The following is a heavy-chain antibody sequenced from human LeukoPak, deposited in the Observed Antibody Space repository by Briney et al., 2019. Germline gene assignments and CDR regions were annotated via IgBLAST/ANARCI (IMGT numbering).Heavy chain of an antibody. CDR2: ISWNSGSI. V-gene: IGHV3-9*01. J-gene: IGHJ3*02. D-gene: IGHD6-13*01. Sequence: GGSLRLSCAASGSTFDDYAMHWVRQAPGKGLEWVSGISWNSGSIGYADSVKGRFTISRDNAKNSLYLQMNSLRAEDTALYYCAKDKRPRIAYAVDIWGQGTMVTVSS. CDR3: AKDKRPRIAYAVDI. CDR1: GSTFDDYA.